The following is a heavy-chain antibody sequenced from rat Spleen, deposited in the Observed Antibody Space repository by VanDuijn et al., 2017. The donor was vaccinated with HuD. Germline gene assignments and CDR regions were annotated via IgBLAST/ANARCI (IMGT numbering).Heavy chain of an antibody. CDR1: GFTFSNYG. J-gene: IGHJ2*01. D-gene: IGHD1-9*01. CDR3: ARRHYGYTDYFDY. CDR2: ISYDGDTT. Sequence: EVQLVESGGGLVQPGRSMKLSCAASGFTFSNYGLDWVRQAPKKGLEWVAYISYDGDTTYYRDSVKGRFTISRDNAKSTLSLQMDSLRSEDTATYYCARRHYGYTDYFDYWGQGVMVTVSS. V-gene: IGHV5-25*01.